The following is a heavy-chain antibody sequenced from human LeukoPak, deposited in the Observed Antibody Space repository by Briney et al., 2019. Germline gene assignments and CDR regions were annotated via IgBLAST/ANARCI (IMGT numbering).Heavy chain of an antibody. Sequence: SETLSLTCTVSGGSISSYYWSWIRQPPGEGLEWIGYIYYSGSINYNPSLKSRVTISVDTSKNQFSLKLSSVTAADTAVYYCARGLYYYDSSGQNPLAYFDYWGQGTLVTVSS. J-gene: IGHJ4*02. V-gene: IGHV4-59*01. CDR1: GGSISSYY. CDR3: ARGLYYYDSSGQNPLAYFDY. D-gene: IGHD3-22*01. CDR2: IYYSGSI.